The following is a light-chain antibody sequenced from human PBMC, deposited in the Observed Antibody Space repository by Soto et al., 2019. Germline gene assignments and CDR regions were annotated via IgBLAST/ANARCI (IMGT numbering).Light chain of an antibody. CDR3: QQSYSNPRT. CDR1: PSVNRY. V-gene: IGKV1-39*01. J-gene: IGKJ1*01. Sequence: DIQMTQSPSSLSASVGDRVTITCRASPSVNRYLNWYQQKEGKAPKLLIYSTSILESGVPSRFSASGSETDFTLTINSRQPEDFATYYCQQSYSNPRTFGQGTRVEVK. CDR2: STS.